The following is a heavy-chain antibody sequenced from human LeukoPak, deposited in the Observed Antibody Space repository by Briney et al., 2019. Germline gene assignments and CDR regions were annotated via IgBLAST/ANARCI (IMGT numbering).Heavy chain of an antibody. CDR2: INPNSGGT. J-gene: IGHJ4*02. CDR3: ARGIVGATTGD. V-gene: IGHV1-2*02. D-gene: IGHD1-26*01. Sequence: ASVKVSCKASGYTFTGYYIHWVRQAPGQGLEWMGWINPNSGGTNYAQTLQGRVTMTRDTSISTAYMEVTRLTSDDTAVYYCARGIVGATTGDWGQGTLVTVSS. CDR1: GYTFTGYY.